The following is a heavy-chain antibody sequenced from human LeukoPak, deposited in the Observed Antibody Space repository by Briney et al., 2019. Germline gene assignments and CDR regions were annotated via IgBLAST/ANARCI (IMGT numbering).Heavy chain of an antibody. D-gene: IGHD1-14*01. J-gene: IGHJ6*02. Sequence: GGSLRLSCAASGFTFSSYSMNWVRQAPGKGLEWVSAISGSGGSTYYADSVKGRFTISRDNSKNTLYLQMNSLRAEDTAVYYCAKSLRSYYYYYGMDVWGQGTTVTVSS. V-gene: IGHV3-23*01. CDR1: GFTFSSYS. CDR2: ISGSGGST. CDR3: AKSLRSYYYYYGMDV.